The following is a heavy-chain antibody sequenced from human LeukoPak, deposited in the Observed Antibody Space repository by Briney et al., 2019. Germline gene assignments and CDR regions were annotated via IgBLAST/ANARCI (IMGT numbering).Heavy chain of an antibody. D-gene: IGHD3-22*01. Sequence: PGGSLRLSCTASGFTFSDYYMSWIRQTPGKGLEWLSYISTRDNTIQYADSVKGRFTISRDNSKNTLYLQMNSLRAEDTAVYYCAKPNYYDSSGYSLYYYYYMDVWGKGTTVTISS. J-gene: IGHJ6*03. CDR1: GFTFSDYY. CDR2: ISTRDNTI. V-gene: IGHV3-11*01. CDR3: AKPNYYDSSGYSLYYYYYMDV.